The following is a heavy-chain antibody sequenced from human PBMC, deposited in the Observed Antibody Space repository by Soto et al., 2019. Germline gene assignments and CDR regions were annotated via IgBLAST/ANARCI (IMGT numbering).Heavy chain of an antibody. CDR2: IYYSGST. D-gene: IGHD3-16*02. Sequence: QLQLQESGPGLVKPSETLSLTCTVSGGSISSSSYYWGWIRQPPGKGLEWIGSIYYSGSTYYNPSLKSRVTISVDTSKNQFSLKLSSVTVADTAVYYCARRWDGEFSLWGQGTLVTVSS. J-gene: IGHJ4*02. V-gene: IGHV4-39*01. CDR1: GGSISSSSYY. CDR3: ARRWDGEFSL.